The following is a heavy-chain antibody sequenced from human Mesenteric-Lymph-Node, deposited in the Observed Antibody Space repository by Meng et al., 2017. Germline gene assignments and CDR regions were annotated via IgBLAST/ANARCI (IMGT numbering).Heavy chain of an antibody. CDR3: ARGFYCGGDCYSSAFDI. CDR1: GGTFSSYT. Sequence: SVKVSCKASGGTFSSYTISWVRQAPGQGLEWMGRIIPILGIANYAQKFQGRVTITADKSTSTAYMELSSLRSEDTAVYYCARGFYCGGDCYSSAFDIWGQGTMVTVSS. CDR2: IIPILGIA. V-gene: IGHV1-69*02. J-gene: IGHJ3*02. D-gene: IGHD2-21*02.